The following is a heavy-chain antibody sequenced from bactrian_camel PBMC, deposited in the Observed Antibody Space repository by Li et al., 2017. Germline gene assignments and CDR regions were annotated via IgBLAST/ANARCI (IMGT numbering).Heavy chain of an antibody. CDR2: IDSDGST. CDR1: GRSRSSYC. V-gene: IGHV3S57*01. CDR3: VPDGIWYNGGCGN. D-gene: IGHD6*01. Sequence: VQLVESGGDSVQAGGSLRLSCSVSGRSRSSYCLGWFRQDPGKEREGVAAIDSDGSTSYADSVKGRFTISKDNAKNTLYLQMNNLKPEDTGVYYCVPDGIWYNGGCGNWGQGTQVTVS. J-gene: IGHJ4*01.